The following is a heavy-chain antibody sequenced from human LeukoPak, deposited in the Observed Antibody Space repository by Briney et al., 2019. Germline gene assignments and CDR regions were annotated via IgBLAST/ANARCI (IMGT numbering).Heavy chain of an antibody. D-gene: IGHD3-22*01. CDR1: GGSISSDDYY. CDR3: ASLYYYDSGGYLKNWFDP. CDR2: IYYSGTT. V-gene: IGHV4-31*03. Sequence: SQTLSLTCTVSGGSISSDDYYWSWIRQHPGKGLEWIGHIYYSGTTYYNPSLKSRLTISVDTSKNQFSLKLSSVTAADTAVYYCASLYYYDSGGYLKNWFDPWGQETLVTVSS. J-gene: IGHJ5*02.